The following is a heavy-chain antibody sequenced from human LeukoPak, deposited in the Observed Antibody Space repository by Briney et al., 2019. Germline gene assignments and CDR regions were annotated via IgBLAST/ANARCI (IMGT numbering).Heavy chain of an antibody. J-gene: IGHJ4*02. CDR2: ISYDGRNT. V-gene: IGHV3-30*18. CDR1: GFTFSTYG. CDR3: AKELAVAGSFDF. D-gene: IGHD6-19*01. Sequence: GGSLRLSCAASGFTFSTYGIHWVRQASGKGLEWVAVISYDGRNTYYADSVKGRFTISRDNSRNTLYLQMNSLTVEDTAVYYCAKELAVAGSFDFWGQGTLVTVSS.